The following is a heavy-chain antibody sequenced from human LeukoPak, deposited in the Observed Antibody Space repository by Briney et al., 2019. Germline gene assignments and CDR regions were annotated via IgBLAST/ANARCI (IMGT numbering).Heavy chain of an antibody. CDR3: AKSASRYYFDY. V-gene: IGHV3-23*01. Sequence: GGSLRLSCAASGXTFSSYALSWVRQAPGKGLEWVSIISGSGGSTYYADSVRGRFTISRDNSKNTLYLQMNSLRAEDTAVYSCAKSASRYYFDYWGQGTLVSVSS. CDR2: ISGSGGST. CDR1: GXTFSSYA. J-gene: IGHJ4*02.